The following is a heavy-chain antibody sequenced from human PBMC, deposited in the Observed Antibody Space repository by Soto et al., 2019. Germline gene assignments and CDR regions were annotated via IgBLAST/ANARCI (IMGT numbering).Heavy chain of an antibody. CDR3: ARESRFLEWLSLNWFDP. D-gene: IGHD3-3*01. J-gene: IGHJ5*02. CDR1: GFTFSSYS. Sequence: GGSLRLSCAASGFTFSSYSMNWVRPAPGKGLEWVSYISSSSSTIYYADSVKGRFTISRDNAKNSLYLQMNSLRDEDTAVYYCARESRFLEWLSLNWFDPWGQGTLVTVSS. CDR2: ISSSSSTI. V-gene: IGHV3-48*02.